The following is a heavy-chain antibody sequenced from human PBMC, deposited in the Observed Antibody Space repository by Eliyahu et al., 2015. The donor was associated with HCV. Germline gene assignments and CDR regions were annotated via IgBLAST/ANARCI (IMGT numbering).Heavy chain of an antibody. V-gene: IGHV3-23*05. D-gene: IGHD5-24*01. CDR2: IPSSGYDA. J-gene: IGHJ6*02. CDR1: GFXFGRFA. CDR3: AKGKLGYNYYVLDV. Sequence: EEELLESGGGLVPPGGSLXLXCAASGFXFGRFAXTWVRQAPGKGLEGLAVIPSSGYDAHYADSVKGRFTISRDNSKDTVFLLMDSLRAEDTAVYYCAKGKLGYNYYVLDVWGQGTTVIVSS.